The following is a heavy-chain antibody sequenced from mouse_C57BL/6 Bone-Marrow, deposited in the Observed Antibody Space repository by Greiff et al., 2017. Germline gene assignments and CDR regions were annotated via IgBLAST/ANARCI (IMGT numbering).Heavy chain of an antibody. CDR2: IYPGGGYT. Sequence: QVQLKQSGAELVRPGTSVKLSCKASGYTFTNYWIGWAKQRPGHGLEWIGDIYPGGGYTNYNEKLKGKATLTADKSSSTAYMQFSSLTSEDSAIYYCAREGPFYAMDYWGQGTSVTVSS. CDR1: GYTFTNYW. V-gene: IGHV1-63*01. J-gene: IGHJ4*01. CDR3: AREGPFYAMDY. D-gene: IGHD3-3*01.